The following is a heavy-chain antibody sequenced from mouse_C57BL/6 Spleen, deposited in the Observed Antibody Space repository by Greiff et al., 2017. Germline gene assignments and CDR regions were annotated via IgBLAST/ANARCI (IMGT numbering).Heavy chain of an antibody. V-gene: IGHV1-69*01. J-gene: IGHJ3*01. CDR2: IDPSDSYT. D-gene: IGHD1-1*01. Sequence: VQLQQPGAELVMPGASVKLSCMASGYTFTSYWMHWVKQRPGQGLEWIGEIDPSDSYTNYNQKFKGKSTLTVDKSSSTAYMQLSSLTSEDSAVYYCARAPHYYGSSYEAYWGQGTLVTVSA. CDR1: GYTFTSYW. CDR3: ARAPHYYGSSYEAY.